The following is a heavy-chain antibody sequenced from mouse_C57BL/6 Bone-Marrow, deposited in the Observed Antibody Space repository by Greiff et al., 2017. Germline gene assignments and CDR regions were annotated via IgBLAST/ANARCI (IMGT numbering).Heavy chain of an antibody. Sequence: EVKLVESGAELVRPGASVKLSSTASGFNIKDDYMHWVKQRPEQGLEWIGWIDPENGDTEYASKFQGKATITADTSSNTAYLQLSSLTSEDTAVYYCTSYYGGGWGQGTTLTVSS. J-gene: IGHJ2*01. CDR2: IDPENGDT. V-gene: IGHV14-4*01. CDR3: TSYYGGG. CDR1: GFNIKDDY. D-gene: IGHD1-1*01.